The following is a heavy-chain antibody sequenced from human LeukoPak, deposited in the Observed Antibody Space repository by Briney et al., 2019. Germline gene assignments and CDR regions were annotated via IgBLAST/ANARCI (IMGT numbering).Heavy chain of an antibody. Sequence: GASVKVSCKASGYTFTSYDINWVRQATRQGLEWMGWMNPNSGNTGYAQKFQGRVTMTRNTSISTAYMELSSLRSEDTAVYYCARAQRDYYYDSSGYSDYWGQGTLVTVSS. CDR1: GYTFTSYD. CDR3: ARAQRDYYYDSSGYSDY. J-gene: IGHJ4*02. V-gene: IGHV1-8*01. D-gene: IGHD3-22*01. CDR2: MNPNSGNT.